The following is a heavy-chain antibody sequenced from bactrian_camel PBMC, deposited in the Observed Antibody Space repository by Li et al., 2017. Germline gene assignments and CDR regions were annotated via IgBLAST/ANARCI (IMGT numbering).Heavy chain of an antibody. CDR1: GDIHSTNY. D-gene: IGHD4*01. V-gene: IGHV3S53*01. Sequence: QVQLVESGGGSVQAGGSLRLSSTASGDIHSTNYMGWFRQAPGKEREGVACIEDDGRTSYADSVEGRFTISKDDNAKLTLFLQMNDLKPEDTAMYYCALDPGGAWCRGLGQRDYKIWGQGTQVTVST. CDR3: ALDPGGAWCRGLGQRDYKI. J-gene: IGHJ4*01. CDR2: IEDDGRT.